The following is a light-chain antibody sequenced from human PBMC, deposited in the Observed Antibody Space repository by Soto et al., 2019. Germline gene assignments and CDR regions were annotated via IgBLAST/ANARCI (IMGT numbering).Light chain of an antibody. Sequence: QSVLTQPPSVSGAPGQRVTISCTGSSSNIGGGYDVHWYQHLPGTAPKLLVYGNINRPSRVPDRFSGSKSDTSASLAITGLQDEDEADYYCQSYDSSLSAWVFGGGTKVTVL. CDR2: GNI. CDR3: QSYDSSLSAWV. V-gene: IGLV1-40*01. CDR1: SSNIGGGYD. J-gene: IGLJ3*02.